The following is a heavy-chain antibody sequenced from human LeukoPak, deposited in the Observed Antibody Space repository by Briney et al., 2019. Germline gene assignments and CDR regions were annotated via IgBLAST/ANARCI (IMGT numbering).Heavy chain of an antibody. D-gene: IGHD1-1*01. CDR2: IFHTGST. Sequence: PSETLSLTCTVSGDSISSGNYWGWIRQPPGKGLEWIGSIFHTGSTYFNLSLKSRVTISVDTSKNQFSLRLSSVTAADTAVYYCARRMGRRSLERYAFDIWGQGTMVTVSS. CDR3: ARRMGRRSLERYAFDI. J-gene: IGHJ3*02. V-gene: IGHV4-38-2*02. CDR1: GDSISSGNY.